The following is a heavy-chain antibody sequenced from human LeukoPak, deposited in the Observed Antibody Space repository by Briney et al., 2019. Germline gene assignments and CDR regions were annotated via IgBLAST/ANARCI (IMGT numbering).Heavy chain of an antibody. CDR3: AKDNRGSSGWKYYFDY. CDR1: GFTFSSYG. D-gene: IGHD6-19*01. V-gene: IGHV3-30*18. CDR2: ISYDGSNK. J-gene: IGHJ4*02. Sequence: GGSLRLSCAASGFTFSSYGMHWVRQAPGKGLEWVAVISYDGSNKYYADSVKGRFTISRDNSKNTLYLQMNSLRAEDTAVYYCAKDNRGSSGWKYYFDYWGQGTLVTVSS.